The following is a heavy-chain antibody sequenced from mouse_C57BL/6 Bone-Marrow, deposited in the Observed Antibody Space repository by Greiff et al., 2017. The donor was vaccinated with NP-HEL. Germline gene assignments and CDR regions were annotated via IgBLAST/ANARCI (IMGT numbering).Heavy chain of an antibody. J-gene: IGHJ3*01. V-gene: IGHV1-53*01. CDR3: ARFPLSAYYSNTPAY. CDR1: GYTFTSYW. Sequence: VQLQQSGTELVKPGATVKLSCKASGYTFTSYWMHWVKQRPGQGLEWIGNINPSNGGTNYNEKFKSKATLTVDKSSSTAYMQLSSLTSEDSAVYYCARFPLSAYYSNTPAYWGQGTLVTVSA. CDR2: INPSNGGT. D-gene: IGHD2-5*01.